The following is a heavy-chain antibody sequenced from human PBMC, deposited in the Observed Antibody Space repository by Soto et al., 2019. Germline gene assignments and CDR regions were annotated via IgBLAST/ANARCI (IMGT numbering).Heavy chain of an antibody. CDR1: AFTFSSYA. J-gene: IGHJ4*02. CDR3: AKGRASDCPGCTQDY. CDR2: VSGSGDST. D-gene: IGHD2-21*02. Sequence: EVQLLESGGGLAQPGGSLRLSCAASAFTFSSYAMSWVRQAPGKGLEWVSAVSGSGDSTYYADSVKGRFTISRDNSKNTLYLQVNSRRAEDTAVYYCAKGRASDCPGCTQDYWGQGTLVTVSS. V-gene: IGHV3-23*01.